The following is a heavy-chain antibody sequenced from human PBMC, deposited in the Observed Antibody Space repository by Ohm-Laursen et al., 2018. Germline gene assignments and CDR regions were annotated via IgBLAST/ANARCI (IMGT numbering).Heavy chain of an antibody. CDR1: GGSISSYY. D-gene: IGHD3-22*01. J-gene: IGHJ4*02. CDR2: IYYSGST. CDR3: ARAARRLLVYFDY. Sequence: SDTLSLTCAVSGGSISSYYWTWIRQPPGKGLEWIGYIYYSGSTNYNPSFKSRVTISVDTSKNQFSLKLSSVTAADTAVYYCARAARRLLVYFDYWGQGTLVTVSS. V-gene: IGHV4-59*12.